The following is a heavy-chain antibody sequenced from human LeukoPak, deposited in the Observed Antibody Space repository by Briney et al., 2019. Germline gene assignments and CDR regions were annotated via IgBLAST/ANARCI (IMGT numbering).Heavy chain of an antibody. J-gene: IGHJ5*02. D-gene: IGHD2-15*01. Sequence: PSETLSLTCTVSGGSLSSSCYYWGWLRQPPGKELIRIGSIYYSGSTNYTPSLKSRVTISVDTSKNQFSLKLSSVTAADTAVYYCARRVVGSWFDPWGQGTLVTVSS. V-gene: IGHV4-39*07. CDR3: ARRVVGSWFDP. CDR1: GGSLSSSCYY. CDR2: IYYSGST.